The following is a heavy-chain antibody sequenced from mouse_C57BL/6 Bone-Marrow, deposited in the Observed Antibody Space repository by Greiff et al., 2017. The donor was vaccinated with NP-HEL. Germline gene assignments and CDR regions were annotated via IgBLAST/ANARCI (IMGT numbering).Heavy chain of an antibody. CDR1: GFTFSSYA. Sequence: EVKLMESGEGLVKPGGSLKLSCAASGFTFSSYAMSWVRQTPEKRLEWVAYISSGGDYIYYADTVKGRFTISRDNARNTLYLQMSSLKSEDTAMYYCTRPLYGSSQAWFAYWGQGTLVTVSA. V-gene: IGHV5-9-1*02. J-gene: IGHJ3*01. CDR3: TRPLYGSSQAWFAY. CDR2: ISSGGDYI. D-gene: IGHD1-1*01.